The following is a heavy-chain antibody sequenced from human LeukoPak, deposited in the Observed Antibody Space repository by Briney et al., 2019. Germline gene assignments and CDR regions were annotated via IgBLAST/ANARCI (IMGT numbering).Heavy chain of an antibody. J-gene: IGHJ5*02. V-gene: IGHV1-18*01. CDR3: ARDMSPPSYNWFDP. D-gene: IGHD2-15*01. CDR2: ISAYNGNT. CDR1: GYTFTSYG. Sequence: ASVKVSCKASGYTFTSYGISWVRQAPGQGLEWMGWISAYNGNTNYAQKLQGRVTMTTDTSKSTAYMELRSLRSDDTGAYYCARDMSPPSYNWFDPWGQGTLVTVSA.